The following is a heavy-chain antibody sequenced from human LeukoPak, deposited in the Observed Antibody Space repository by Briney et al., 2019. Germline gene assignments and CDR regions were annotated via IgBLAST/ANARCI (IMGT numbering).Heavy chain of an antibody. CDR2: IYYSGST. D-gene: IGHD1-14*01. CDR3: ARERGGTFDP. CDR1: GASISPYY. J-gene: IGHJ5*02. Sequence: SETLSLTCTVSGASISPYYWSWIRQPPGKGLEWIGYIYYSGSTNYNPSLKSRVTISVDTSKNQFSLKLSSVTAADTAVYYCARERGGTFDPWGQGTLVTVSS. V-gene: IGHV4-59*01.